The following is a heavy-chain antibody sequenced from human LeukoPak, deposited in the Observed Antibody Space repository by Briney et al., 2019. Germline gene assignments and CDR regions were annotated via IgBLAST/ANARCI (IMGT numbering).Heavy chain of an antibody. Sequence: GGSLRLSCAASGFTFRSYSMNWVRQAPGKGLEWVAIVSSTGNNKYYADSVRGRFTISRDNSKSTVYLQMNGLGDDDTAVYFCARDMVALVWFGESYGVDVWGQGTTVIVS. CDR1: GFTFRSYS. V-gene: IGHV3-30*03. J-gene: IGHJ6*02. CDR2: VSSTGNNK. D-gene: IGHD3-10*01. CDR3: ARDMVALVWFGESYGVDV.